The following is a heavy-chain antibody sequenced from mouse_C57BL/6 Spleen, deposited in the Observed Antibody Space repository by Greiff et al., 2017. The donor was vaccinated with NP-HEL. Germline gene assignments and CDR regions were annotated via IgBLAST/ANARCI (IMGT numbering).Heavy chain of an antibody. V-gene: IGHV1-81*01. CDR2: IYPRSGNT. CDR3: ASGTLYYGNYVGTWFAY. CDR1: GYTFTSYG. J-gene: IGHJ3*01. Sequence: VQLQQSGAELARPGASVKLSCKACGYTFTSYGISWVKQRTGQGLEGIGEIYPRSGNTYYNEKFKGKATLTADKSSSTAYMELRSLTSEDSAVYFCASGTLYYGNYVGTWFAYWGQGTLVTVSA. D-gene: IGHD2-1*01.